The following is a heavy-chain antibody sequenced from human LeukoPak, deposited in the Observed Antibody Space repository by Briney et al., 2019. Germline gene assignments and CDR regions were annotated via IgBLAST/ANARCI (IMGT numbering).Heavy chain of an antibody. CDR1: GGSINSSSYY. J-gene: IGHJ4*02. CDR3: ARRGYSGYFDY. CDR2: IYYSGST. D-gene: IGHD5-12*01. V-gene: IGHV4-39*01. Sequence: SETLSLTCTVSGGSINSSSYYWGWIRQPPGKGLEWIGSIYYSGSTYYSPSLKSRDTMSVDTSKNQFSLKLSSVTAADTAAYYCARRGYSGYFDYWGQGTLVTVSS.